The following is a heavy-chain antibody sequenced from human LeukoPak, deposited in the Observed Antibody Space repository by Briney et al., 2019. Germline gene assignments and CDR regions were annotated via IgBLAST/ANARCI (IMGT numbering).Heavy chain of an antibody. CDR1: GGSISSYY. D-gene: IGHD6-13*01. CDR2: VYYSGTT. J-gene: IGHJ4*02. V-gene: IGHV4-59*01. CDR3: ARAGYSSSWYVGY. Sequence: SETLSLTCTVSGGSISSYYWSWIRQPPGKGLEWIGYVYYSGTTNYNPSLKSRVTISVDTSKNQFSLKLSSVTAADTAVYYCARAGYSSSWYVGYWGQGTLVTVSS.